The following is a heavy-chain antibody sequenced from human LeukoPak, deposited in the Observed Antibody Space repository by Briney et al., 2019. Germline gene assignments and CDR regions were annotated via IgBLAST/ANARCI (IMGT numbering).Heavy chain of an antibody. CDR3: AKDIQYYYDSSGYYFDY. V-gene: IGHV3-9*01. J-gene: IGHJ4*02. CDR2: ISWNSGSI. CDR1: GFTFDDYA. D-gene: IGHD3-22*01. Sequence: PGGSLRLSCAASGFTFDDYAMHWVRQAPGKGLEWVSGISWNSGSIGYADSVKGRFTISRDNAKNSLYLQMNSLRAEDTALYYCAKDIQYYYDSSGYYFDYWGQGTLVTVSS.